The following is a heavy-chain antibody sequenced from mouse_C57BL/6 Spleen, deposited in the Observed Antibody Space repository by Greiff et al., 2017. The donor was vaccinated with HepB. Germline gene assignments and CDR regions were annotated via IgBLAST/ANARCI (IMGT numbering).Heavy chain of an antibody. V-gene: IGHV5-17*01. CDR2: ISSGSSTI. J-gene: IGHJ1*03. CDR1: GFTFSDYG. CDR3: ARDVYYGSTDWYFDV. D-gene: IGHD1-1*01. Sequence: EVQLVESGGGLVKPGGSLKLSCAASGFTFSDYGMHWVRQAPEKGLEWVAYISSGSSTIYYADTVKGRFTISRDNAKNTLFLQMSSLRSEDTAMYYCARDVYYGSTDWYFDVWGTGTTVTVSS.